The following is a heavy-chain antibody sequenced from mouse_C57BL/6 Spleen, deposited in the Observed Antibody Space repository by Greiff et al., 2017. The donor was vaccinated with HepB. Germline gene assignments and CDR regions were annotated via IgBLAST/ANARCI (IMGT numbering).Heavy chain of an antibody. CDR1: GYTFTSYW. D-gene: IGHD1-1*01. J-gene: IGHJ3*01. CDR2: IHPNSGST. V-gene: IGHV1-64*01. Sequence: QVHVKQPGAELVKPGASVKLSCKASGYTFTSYWMHWVKQRPGQGLEWIGMIHPNSGSTNYNEKFKSKATLTVDKSSSTAYMQLSSLTSEDSAVYYCARGDYYGSPLAYWGQGTLVTVSA. CDR3: ARGDYYGSPLAY.